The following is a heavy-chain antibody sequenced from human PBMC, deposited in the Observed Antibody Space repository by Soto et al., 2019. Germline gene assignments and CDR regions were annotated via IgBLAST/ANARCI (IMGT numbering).Heavy chain of an antibody. CDR3: ATDIVVVPAGPNSMDV. CDR2: IIPILGIA. D-gene: IGHD2-2*01. Sequence: QVQLVQSGAEVKKPGSSVKVSCKASGGTFSSYTISWVRQAPGQGLEWMGRIIPILGIANYAQKFQGRVTMTADQSTSTAYMELSNLRSEDTAVYYCATDIVVVPAGPNSMDVWGQGTTVTVFS. V-gene: IGHV1-69*02. CDR1: GGTFSSYT. J-gene: IGHJ6*02.